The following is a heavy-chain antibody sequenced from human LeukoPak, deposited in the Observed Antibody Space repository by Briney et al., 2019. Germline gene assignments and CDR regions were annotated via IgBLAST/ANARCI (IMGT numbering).Heavy chain of an antibody. CDR3: AREIVGGFNPGAY. D-gene: IGHD1-14*01. V-gene: IGHV4-4*02. CDR2: IHRSGST. Sequence: SSETLSLTCTVSPDSTTSNFWSWVCQPPGKGLEWIGEIHRSGSTNYNPSLQSRVTISIDRSKNQIALELSSVTAADTAVYYCAREIVGGFNPGAYWGQGTLVTVSS. J-gene: IGHJ4*02. CDR1: PDSTTSNF.